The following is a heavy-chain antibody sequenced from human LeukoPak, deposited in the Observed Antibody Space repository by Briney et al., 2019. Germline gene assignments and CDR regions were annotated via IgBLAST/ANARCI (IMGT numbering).Heavy chain of an antibody. CDR1: GDSFSGYY. CDR2: INQSGST. J-gene: IGHJ6*03. Sequence: SETLSLTCAVYGDSFSGYYWSWIRQPPGKGLEWVGEINQSGSTNYNPSLKSRVTISVDTSKNQFSLKLSSVTAADTAVYYCARETSQKGAHYMDVWGKGTTITISS. CDR3: ARETSQKGAHYMDV. V-gene: IGHV4-34*01. D-gene: IGHD3-16*01.